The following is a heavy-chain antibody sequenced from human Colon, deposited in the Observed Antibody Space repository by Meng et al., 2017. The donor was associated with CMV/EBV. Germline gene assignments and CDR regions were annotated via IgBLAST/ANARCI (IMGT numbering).Heavy chain of an antibody. CDR3: ASSYYYDSSGYYDAGPPRDYYYGMDV. V-gene: IGHV1-8*01. CDR1: GYTFTRYD. Sequence: ASVKVSCKASGYTFTRYDINWVRQATGQGLEWMGWMNPNSGNTGYAQKFQGRVTMTRNTAISTAYMELSSLRSEDTAVYYCASSYYYDSSGYYDAGPPRDYYYGMDVWGQGTTVTVSS. D-gene: IGHD3-22*01. CDR2: MNPNSGNT. J-gene: IGHJ6*02.